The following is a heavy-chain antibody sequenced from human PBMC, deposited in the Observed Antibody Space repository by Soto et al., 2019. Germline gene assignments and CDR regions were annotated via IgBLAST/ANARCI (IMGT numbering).Heavy chain of an antibody. D-gene: IGHD3-22*01. CDR1: GFTFSSYS. V-gene: IGHV3-21*01. Sequence: PGGSLRLSCPASGFTFSSYSMNWVRQAPGKGLEWVSSIRSSSSYIYYADSVKGRFTISRDNAKNSLYLQMNSLRAEDTAVYYCARDDSGYYDSSGYVYYFDYWGQGTLVTVSS. CDR2: IRSSSSYI. CDR3: ARDDSGYYDSSGYVYYFDY. J-gene: IGHJ4*02.